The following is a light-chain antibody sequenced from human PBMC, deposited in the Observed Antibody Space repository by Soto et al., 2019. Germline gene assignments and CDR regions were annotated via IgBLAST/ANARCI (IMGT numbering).Light chain of an antibody. CDR2: GAS. Sequence: EIVLTQSPGTLSLSPGQRATLSCRASQSVSSSSLAWYQQRPGQAPRLLIYGASRRATGIPDRCSGSGSGTDFSLTISRLEPEDCAVYYCQHYGASPKYTFGQGTKVDIK. CDR1: QSVSSSS. CDR3: QHYGASPKYT. J-gene: IGKJ2*01. V-gene: IGKV3-20*01.